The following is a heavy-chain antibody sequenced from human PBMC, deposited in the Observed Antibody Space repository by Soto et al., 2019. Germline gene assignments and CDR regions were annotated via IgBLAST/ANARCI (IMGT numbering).Heavy chain of an antibody. CDR2: SSGSGAGT. Sequence: GGSLRLSCTASGFTFSSSAMSWVRQAPGRGLEWVSGSSGSGAGTYYADSVKGRFTISRDNSKNTLYLQMSGLRAEDAAVYYCAKGPTVFGAVISFDYYYGLYVWGQGTPVTVS. J-gene: IGHJ6*02. V-gene: IGHV3-23*01. D-gene: IGHD3-3*01. CDR1: GFTFSSSA. CDR3: AKGPTVFGAVISFDYYYGLYV.